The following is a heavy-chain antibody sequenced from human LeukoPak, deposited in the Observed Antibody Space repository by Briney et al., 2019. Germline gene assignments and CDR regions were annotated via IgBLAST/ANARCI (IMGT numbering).Heavy chain of an antibody. D-gene: IGHD2-2*01. CDR1: GYTFTGYY. J-gene: IGHJ5*02. CDR3: ARCGDIVVVPAAHNWFDP. CDR2: ITHNSGGT. Sequence: ASVKVSCKASGYTFTGYYMHWVRQAPGQGLEWMGWITHNSGGTNYAQKFQGRVTMTRDTSISTAYMELSRLRSDDTAVYYCARCGDIVVVPAAHNWFDPWGQGTLVTVSS. V-gene: IGHV1-2*02.